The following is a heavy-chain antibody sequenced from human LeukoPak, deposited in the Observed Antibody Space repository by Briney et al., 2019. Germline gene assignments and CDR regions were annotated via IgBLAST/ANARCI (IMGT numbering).Heavy chain of an antibody. Sequence: PGGSLRLSCAASGFIFRSYPMSWVRQAPGKGLEWVSAITSGGDKTYYGDSVKGRFTISRDNSKNTLSLQMNSLRAEDTAVYYCAKTAWEVGATHCDYWGQGTLVTVSS. CDR1: GFIFRSYP. J-gene: IGHJ4*02. CDR2: ITSGGDKT. CDR3: AKTAWEVGATHCDY. D-gene: IGHD1-26*01. V-gene: IGHV3-23*01.